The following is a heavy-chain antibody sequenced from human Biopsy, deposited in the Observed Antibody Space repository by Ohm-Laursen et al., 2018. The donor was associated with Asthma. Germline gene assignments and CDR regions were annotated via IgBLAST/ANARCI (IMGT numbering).Heavy chain of an antibody. CDR1: GFTFSSYG. D-gene: IGHD3-3*01. J-gene: IGHJ6*02. Sequence: SLRLSCAASGFTFSSYGMYWVRQAPGKGLEWVAVISYDGSNKYYADSVKGRFTISRDNSKNTLYLQMNSLRAEDTAVYYCAKDTEGRYDFWSGLSYNYYGMDVWGQGTTVTVSS. V-gene: IGHV3-30*18. CDR3: AKDTEGRYDFWSGLSYNYYGMDV. CDR2: ISYDGSNK.